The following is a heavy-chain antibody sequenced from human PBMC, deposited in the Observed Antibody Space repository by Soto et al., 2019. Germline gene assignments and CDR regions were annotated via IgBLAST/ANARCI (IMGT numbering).Heavy chain of an antibody. CDR2: IYHSGST. J-gene: IGHJ4*02. D-gene: IGHD2-8*02. CDR3: ARDKITGLFDY. Sequence: SETLSLTCAVSGGSISSGGYSWSWIRQPPGKGLEWIGYIYHSGSTYYNPSLKSRVNISVDRSKNQFSLRLNSVTAADTAVYYCARDKITGLFDYWGQGTLVTVSS. CDR1: GGSISSGGYS. V-gene: IGHV4-30-2*01.